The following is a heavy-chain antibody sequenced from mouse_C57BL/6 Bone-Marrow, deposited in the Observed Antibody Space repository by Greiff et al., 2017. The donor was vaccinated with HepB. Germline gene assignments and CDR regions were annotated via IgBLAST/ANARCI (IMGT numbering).Heavy chain of an antibody. CDR3: ARIYYDYDRYYYYAMDY. J-gene: IGHJ4*01. CDR1: GFSFTSYG. CDR2: IWSGGST. V-gene: IGHV2-2*01. Sequence: QVQLKESGPGLVQPSQSLSITCTVSGFSFTSYGVHWVRQSPGKGLEWLGVIWSGGSTDYNAAFISRLSISKDNSKSQVFFKMNSLQADDTAIYYCARIYYDYDRYYYYAMDYWGQGTSVTVSS. D-gene: IGHD2-4*01.